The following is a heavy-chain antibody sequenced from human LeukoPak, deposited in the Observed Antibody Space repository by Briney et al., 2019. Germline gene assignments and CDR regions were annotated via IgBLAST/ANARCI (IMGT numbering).Heavy chain of an antibody. Sequence: GGSLRLSCAASGFTFSDYYMSWIRQAPGKGLEWVSYISSSGSTIYYADSVRGRFTISRDNSKNTLYLQMNSLRAEDAAVYFCAKAPVTSCRGAYCYPFDSWGQGTLVTVSS. CDR1: GFTFSDYY. CDR3: AKAPVTSCRGAYCYPFDS. D-gene: IGHD2-21*01. V-gene: IGHV3-11*01. CDR2: ISSSGSTI. J-gene: IGHJ4*02.